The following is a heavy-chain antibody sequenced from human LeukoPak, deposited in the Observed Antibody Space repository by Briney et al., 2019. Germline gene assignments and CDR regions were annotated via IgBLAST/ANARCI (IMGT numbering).Heavy chain of an antibody. CDR2: INTGNDHT. Sequence: ASVKVSCKASGYTFTSYTMNWVRQAPGQGLEWMGWINTGNDHTRYSPKFQGRVTVAMDTSATTAYMELNSLTSEDTAVYYCARKSTNAGGGFDYWGQGTPVAVSS. V-gene: IGHV1-3*04. D-gene: IGHD2-8*01. CDR3: ARKSTNAGGGFDY. J-gene: IGHJ4*02. CDR1: GYTFTSYT.